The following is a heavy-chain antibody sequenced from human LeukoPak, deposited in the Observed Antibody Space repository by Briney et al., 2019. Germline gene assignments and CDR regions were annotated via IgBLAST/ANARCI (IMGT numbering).Heavy chain of an antibody. CDR2: VSIYGTYT. Sequence: WGSLTLACAVSGFTFSNDGMHWVRQAPGKGMEWVRVVSIYGTYTFYTDSVKGRFTISRDNSKYTLYLQMNNLGPEDTAVYYCAKGIGSVGSRYFDFWGQGTLVPVSS. D-gene: IGHD3-10*01. V-gene: IGHV3-30*18. CDR3: AKGIGSVGSRYFDF. J-gene: IGHJ4*02. CDR1: GFTFSNDG.